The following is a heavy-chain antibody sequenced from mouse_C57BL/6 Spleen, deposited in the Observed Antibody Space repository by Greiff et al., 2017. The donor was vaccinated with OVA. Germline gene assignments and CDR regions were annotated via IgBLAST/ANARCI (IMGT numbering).Heavy chain of an antibody. J-gene: IGHJ4*01. D-gene: IGHD1-1*01. CDR3: AIERVVALYAMDY. V-gene: IGHV1-74*01. Sequence: VPLLQPGADLVTPGASVKVSCTASGYTFTSYWMHWVKQRPGQGLEWIGRIHPSDSDTNYNQKFKGKATLTVDKSSSTAYMQLSSLTSEDSAVYDCAIERVVALYAMDYWGQGTSVTVSS. CDR1: GYTFTSYW. CDR2: IHPSDSDT.